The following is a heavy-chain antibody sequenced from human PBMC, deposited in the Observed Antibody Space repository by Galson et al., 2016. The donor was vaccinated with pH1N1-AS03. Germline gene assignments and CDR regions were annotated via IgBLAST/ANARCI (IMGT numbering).Heavy chain of an antibody. CDR3: ARDLEVASGSLDVDY. CDR1: GYSISSGYY. Sequence: TLSLTCAVSGYSISSGYYWAWIRQPPGKGLEWIASIHRNGNSYYNTPLKSRVTISADIPNNRFSLRLTPVTTADTAVYYCARDLEVASGSLDVDYWGQGTLVTVSS. D-gene: IGHD3-10*01. V-gene: IGHV4-38-2*02. CDR2: IHRNGNS. J-gene: IGHJ4*02.